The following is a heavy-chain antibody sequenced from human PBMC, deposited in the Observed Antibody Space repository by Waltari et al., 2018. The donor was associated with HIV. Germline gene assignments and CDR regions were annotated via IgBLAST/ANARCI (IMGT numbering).Heavy chain of an antibody. V-gene: IGHV1-8*01. CDR2: MNPNSGNT. CDR3: ARSYDYGGNPIYYGMDV. CDR1: GYTFTSYD. D-gene: IGHD4-17*01. Sequence: QVQLVQSGAEVKKPGASVKVSCKASGYTFTSYDINCVRQATGQGLEWMGWMNPNSGNTGYAQKFQGRVTMTRNTSISTAYMELSSLRSEDTAVYYCARSYDYGGNPIYYGMDVWGQGTTVTVSS. J-gene: IGHJ6*02.